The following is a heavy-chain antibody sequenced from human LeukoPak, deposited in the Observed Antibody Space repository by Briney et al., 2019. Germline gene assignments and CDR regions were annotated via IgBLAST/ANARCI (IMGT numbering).Heavy chain of an antibody. Sequence: ASVKVSCKASGYTFTSYDINWVRQAPGQGLEWMGWMNPNSGNTGYAQKFQGRVTMTRNTSISTAYMELSSLRSEDTAVYYCATAPLVVVPAAVFLGFDPWGQGTLVTVSS. J-gene: IGHJ5*02. CDR2: MNPNSGNT. V-gene: IGHV1-8*01. D-gene: IGHD2-2*01. CDR1: GYTFTSYD. CDR3: ATAPLVVVPAAVFLGFDP.